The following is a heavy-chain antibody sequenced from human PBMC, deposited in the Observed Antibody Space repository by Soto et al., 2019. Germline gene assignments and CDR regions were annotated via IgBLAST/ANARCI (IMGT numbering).Heavy chain of an antibody. CDR1: GGSISSYY. CDR2: IHYSGST. J-gene: IGHJ2*01. D-gene: IGHD5-12*01. CDR3: ARIGSTVTWYFDL. Sequence: PSETLSLTCTVSGGSISSYYWSWIRQPPGKGLEWIGYIHYSGSTNYNPSLKSRVTISVDTSKNQFSLKLSSVTAADTAVYYCARIGSTVTWYFDLWGRGTLVTVSS. V-gene: IGHV4-59*01.